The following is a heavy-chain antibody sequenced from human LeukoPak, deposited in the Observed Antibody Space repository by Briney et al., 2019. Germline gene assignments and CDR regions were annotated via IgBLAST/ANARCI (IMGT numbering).Heavy chain of an antibody. D-gene: IGHD1-26*01. V-gene: IGHV1-2*02. Sequence: ASVKVSCKASGYTFTGYYMHWVRQAPGQGLEWMRWINPNSGGTNYAQKFQGRVTMTRDTSISTAYMELSRLRSDDTAVYYCARVREPRNYDAFDIWGQGTMVTVSS. CDR1: GYTFTGYY. CDR2: INPNSGGT. CDR3: ARVREPRNYDAFDI. J-gene: IGHJ3*02.